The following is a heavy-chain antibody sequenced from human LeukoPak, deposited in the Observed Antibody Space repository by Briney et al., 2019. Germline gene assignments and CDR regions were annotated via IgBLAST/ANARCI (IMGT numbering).Heavy chain of an antibody. CDR2: ISGSGGST. CDR1: GFTFSSYA. J-gene: IGHJ1*01. CDR3: AKGFGRDYCSSTGCYKGTEYFQH. D-gene: IGHD2-2*02. V-gene: IGHV3-23*01. Sequence: GGSLRLSCAASGFTFSSYAMSWVRQAPGKGLEWVSAISGSGGSTYYADSVKGRFTISRDNSKNTLYLQMNSLRAEDMALYYCAKGFGRDYCSSTGCYKGTEYFQHWGQGTLVTVSS.